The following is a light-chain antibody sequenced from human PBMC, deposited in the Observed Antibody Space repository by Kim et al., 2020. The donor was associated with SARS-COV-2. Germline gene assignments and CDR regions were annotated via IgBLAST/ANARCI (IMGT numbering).Light chain of an antibody. CDR3: QQYYSYPRT. V-gene: IGKV1-8*01. CDR1: QGISSY. Sequence: GDRVTITCRASQGISSYLAWYQQKPAKAPKLLIYAASTLQSGVPSRFSGSGSGTDFTLTISCLQSEDFATYYCQQYYSYPRTFGQGTKVDIK. CDR2: AAS. J-gene: IGKJ1*01.